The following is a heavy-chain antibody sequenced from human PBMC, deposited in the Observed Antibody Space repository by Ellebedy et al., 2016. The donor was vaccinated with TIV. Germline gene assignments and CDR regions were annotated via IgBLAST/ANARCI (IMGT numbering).Heavy chain of an antibody. J-gene: IGHJ6*02. V-gene: IGHV1-46*01. CDR1: GYTFTSYY. CDR2: INPSGGST. D-gene: IGHD3-10*01. Sequence: ASVKVSCKASGYTFTSYYMHWVRQAPGQGLEWMGIINPSGGSTKYAQKFQGRVTMTRDTSTSTVYMELSSLRSEDTAVYYCARERVRYGSGRHYYYYVGMDVWGQGTTVTVSS. CDR3: ARERVRYGSGRHYYYYVGMDV.